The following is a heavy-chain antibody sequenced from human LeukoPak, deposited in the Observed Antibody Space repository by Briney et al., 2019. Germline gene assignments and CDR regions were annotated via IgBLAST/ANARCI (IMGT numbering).Heavy chain of an antibody. V-gene: IGHV4-30-4*08. J-gene: IGHJ4*02. Sequence: PSETLSLTCTVSGASIRGSDYYWSWIRQPPGKGLEWIGYIYYIGSTFYNPSLKSRVTISVDTSKNQFSLKLSSVTAADTAVYYCARDYRSIPSMVRGRRHLWFDYWGQGTLVTVSS. CDR2: IYYIGST. CDR3: ARDYRSIPSMVRGRRHLWFDY. CDR1: GASIRGSDYY. D-gene: IGHD3-10*01.